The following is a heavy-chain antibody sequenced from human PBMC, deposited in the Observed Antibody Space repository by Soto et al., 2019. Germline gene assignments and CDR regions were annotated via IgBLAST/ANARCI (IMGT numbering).Heavy chain of an antibody. D-gene: IGHD1-1*01. CDR2: IYHSGST. V-gene: IGHV4-30-4*01. CDR3: ARAAVPVHTYYGMDV. Sequence: QVQLQESGPGLVKPSQTLSLTCTVSGGAISSDDYYWSWVRQLPGKVMEWIGYIYHSGSTYYNPSLTSRLSRSVAASKNQFSLRVRSVTAADTASYYCARAAVPVHTYYGMDVWGQGSTVTVSS. J-gene: IGHJ6*02. CDR1: GGAISSDDYY.